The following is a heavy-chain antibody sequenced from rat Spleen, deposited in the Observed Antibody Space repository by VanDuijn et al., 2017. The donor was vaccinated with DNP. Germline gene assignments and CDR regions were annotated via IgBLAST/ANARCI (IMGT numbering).Heavy chain of an antibody. CDR3: ARGKLGGDY. CDR1: GFPFSDYF. D-gene: IGHD5-1*01. V-gene: IGHV5-22*01. Sequence: EVQLVESGGGLVQPGRSLKLSCAASGFPFSDYFMAWVRQAPNKGLEWVASISHDGGGTFYGDSVKGRFTISRENAKTTLYLQMNSLRSEDTATYYCARGKLGGDYWGQGVMVTVSS. CDR2: ISHDGGGT. J-gene: IGHJ2*01.